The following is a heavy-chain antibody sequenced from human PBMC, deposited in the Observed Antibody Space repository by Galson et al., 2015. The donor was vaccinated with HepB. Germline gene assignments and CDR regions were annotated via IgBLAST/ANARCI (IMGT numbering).Heavy chain of an antibody. Sequence: SLRLSCAASGFTFSNAWMSWVRQAPGKGLEWVGRIKSKTDGGTTDYAAPVKGRFTISRDDSKNTLYLQMNSLKTEDTAVYYCTLHPRRTLGRGDAFDIWGQGTMVTVSS. D-gene: IGHD1-1*01. CDR2: IKSKTDGGTT. CDR1: GFTFSNAW. CDR3: TLHPRRTLGRGDAFDI. V-gene: IGHV3-15*01. J-gene: IGHJ3*02.